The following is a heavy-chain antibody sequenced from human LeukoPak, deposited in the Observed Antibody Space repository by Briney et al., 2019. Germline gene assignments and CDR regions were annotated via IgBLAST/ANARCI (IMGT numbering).Heavy chain of an antibody. CDR3: ARVGRGFITGTTLGYLDY. Sequence: PGGSLRLSCAASGFTVSSNYMSWVRQAPGKGLEWVSVIYSGGSTYYADSVKGRFTISRDNSKNTLYLQMNSLRAEDTAVYYCARVGRGFITGTTLGYLDYWGQGTLVTVSS. D-gene: IGHD1-7*01. CDR2: IYSGGST. J-gene: IGHJ4*02. CDR1: GFTVSSNY. V-gene: IGHV3-66*02.